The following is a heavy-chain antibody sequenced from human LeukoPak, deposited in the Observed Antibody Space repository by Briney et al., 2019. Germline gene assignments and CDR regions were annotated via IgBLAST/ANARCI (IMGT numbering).Heavy chain of an antibody. Sequence: GASVKVSCKASGYTFTSFDINWVRQATGQGLEWMGWMNPNSGNTGYAQKFQGRVTMTRNTSISTAYMELSSLRSEDTAVYYCARASYDSSGYYYDYWGQGTLVTVSS. D-gene: IGHD3-22*01. J-gene: IGHJ4*02. CDR3: ARASYDSSGYYYDY. V-gene: IGHV1-8*01. CDR1: GYTFTSFD. CDR2: MNPNSGNT.